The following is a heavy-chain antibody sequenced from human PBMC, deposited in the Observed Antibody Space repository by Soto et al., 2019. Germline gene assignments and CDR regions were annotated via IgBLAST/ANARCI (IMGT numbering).Heavy chain of an antibody. J-gene: IGHJ2*01. Sequence: PGGSLRLSCAASGFTFSSYAMSWVRQAPGKGLGWVSGISGSGISTHYADSVKGRFTVSRDNSKNTLYLQMNSLRAEDTAVYNCAKEPVGPDWYFDLWGRGTLVTVS. V-gene: IGHV3-23*01. CDR1: GFTFSSYA. CDR2: ISGSGIST. CDR3: AKEPVGPDWYFDL.